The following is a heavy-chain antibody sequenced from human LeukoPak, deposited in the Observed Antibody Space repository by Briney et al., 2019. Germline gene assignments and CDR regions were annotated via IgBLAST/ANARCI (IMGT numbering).Heavy chain of an antibody. CDR1: GFTFSSYG. CDR3: AKERSHLINYFDY. V-gene: IGHV3-30*18. Sequence: GGSLRLSCAASGFTFSSYGMHWVRQAPGKGLEWVAVTSYDGSNKYYADSVKGRFTISRDNSKNTLYLQMNSLRAEDTAVYNCAKERSHLINYFDYWGQGTLVTVSS. CDR2: TSYDGSNK. J-gene: IGHJ4*02. D-gene: IGHD3-16*01.